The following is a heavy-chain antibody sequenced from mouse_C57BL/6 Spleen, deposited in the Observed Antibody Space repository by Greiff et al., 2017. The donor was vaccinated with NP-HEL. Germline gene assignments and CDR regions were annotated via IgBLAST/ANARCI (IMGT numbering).Heavy chain of an antibody. CDR3: ARGRRGSYDDSLMDY. J-gene: IGHJ4*01. D-gene: IGHD2-4*01. Sequence: EVQLQQSGPELVKPGASVKISCKASGYSFTDYHMNWVKQSHGKSLEWIGVINPNYVTTSYNQKFKGKATLTVDQSSSTAYMQLNSLTSEDSAVYYCARGRRGSYDDSLMDYWGQGASVTVSS. V-gene: IGHV1-39*01. CDR2: INPNYVTT. CDR1: GYSFTDYH.